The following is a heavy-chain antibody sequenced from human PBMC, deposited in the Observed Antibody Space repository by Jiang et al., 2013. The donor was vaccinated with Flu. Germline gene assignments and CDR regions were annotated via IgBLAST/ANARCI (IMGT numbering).Heavy chain of an antibody. V-gene: IGHV1-3*01. D-gene: IGHD6-13*01. Sequence: QRLEWMGWINAGNGNTKYSQKFQGRVTITRDTSASTAYMELSSLRSEDTAVYYCARDSIAAAGTCDYWGQGTLVTVSS. J-gene: IGHJ4*02. CDR2: INAGNGNT. CDR3: ARDSIAAAGTCDY.